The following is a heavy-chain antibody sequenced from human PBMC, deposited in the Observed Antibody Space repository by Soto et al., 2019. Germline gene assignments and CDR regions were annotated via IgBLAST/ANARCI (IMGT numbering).Heavy chain of an antibody. D-gene: IGHD3-22*01. CDR1: GFTVSSNY. J-gene: IGHJ3*02. CDR2: IYSGGST. Sequence: EVQLVESGGGLIQPGGSLRLSCAASGFTVSSNYMSWVRQAPGKGLEWVSVIYSGGSTYYADSVKGRFTISRDNSKNTLYLQMNSLRAEDTAVYYCARNSDSTAGGAFDIWGQGTMVTVSS. V-gene: IGHV3-53*01. CDR3: ARNSDSTAGGAFDI.